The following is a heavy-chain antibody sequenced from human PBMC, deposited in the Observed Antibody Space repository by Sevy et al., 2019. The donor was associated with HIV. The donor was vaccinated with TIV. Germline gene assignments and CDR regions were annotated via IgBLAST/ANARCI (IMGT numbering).Heavy chain of an antibody. D-gene: IGHD5-18*01. CDR3: ARGSMEDTAVPFDY. V-gene: IGHV1-8*03. CDR2: MNPNSGNT. J-gene: IGHJ4*02. Sequence: ASVKVSCKASGYTFTSYDINWVRQATGQGLEWMGWMNPNSGNTGYAQKFQGRVTITRNTSISTAYMELSSLRSEDMAVYYCARGSMEDTAVPFDYWGQGTLVTVSS. CDR1: GYTFTSYD.